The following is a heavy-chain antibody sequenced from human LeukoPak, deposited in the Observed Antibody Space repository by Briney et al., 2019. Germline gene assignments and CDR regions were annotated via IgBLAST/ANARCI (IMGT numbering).Heavy chain of an antibody. J-gene: IGHJ3*02. CDR1: GVSINNYY. CDR2: IYTRGST. Sequence: SETLSLTCTVSGVSINNYYWSWIRQPAGKGLEWMGRIYTRGSTNYNPSLKSRVTMSGDTSKNQFSLKLSSVTAADRAVYYCARGRYCSADICSGGDAFDIWGQGTMVSVSS. D-gene: IGHD2-15*01. V-gene: IGHV4-4*07. CDR3: ARGRYCSADICSGGDAFDI.